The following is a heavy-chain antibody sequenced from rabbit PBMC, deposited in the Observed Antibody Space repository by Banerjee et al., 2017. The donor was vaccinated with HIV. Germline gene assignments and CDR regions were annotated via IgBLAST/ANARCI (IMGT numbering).Heavy chain of an antibody. CDR1: GFSFSSSYW. V-gene: IGHV1S40*01. Sequence: QSLEESGGDLVKPGASLTLTCTASGFSFSSSYWIWWVRQAPGKGLEWIAGIYAGSSGSTYYASWAKGRFTISKTSSTTVTLQMTSLTAADTATYFCVRGAGSSYYLFNLWGPGTLVTVS. J-gene: IGHJ4*01. CDR2: IYAGSSGST. CDR3: VRGAGSSYYLFNL. D-gene: IGHD8-1*01.